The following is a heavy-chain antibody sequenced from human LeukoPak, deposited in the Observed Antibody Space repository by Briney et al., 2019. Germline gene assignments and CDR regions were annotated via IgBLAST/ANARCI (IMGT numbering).Heavy chain of an antibody. J-gene: IGHJ4*02. Sequence: PGGSLRLSCAASGFTFTTYWMSWVRQAPGKGLEWVANIKQDGSEKYYMDSVKGRFTLSRDNAKNSLYLQMNTLRAEDTAVYYCARNPGGGDYTSDFFDYWGQATLVTVSS. CDR2: IKQDGSEK. D-gene: IGHD4-17*01. CDR1: GFTFTTYW. CDR3: ARNPGGGDYTSDFFDY. V-gene: IGHV3-7*01.